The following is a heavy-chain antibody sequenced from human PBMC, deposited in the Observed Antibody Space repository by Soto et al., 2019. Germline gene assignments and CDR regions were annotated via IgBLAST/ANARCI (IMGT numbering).Heavy chain of an antibody. V-gene: IGHV3-30*18. J-gene: IGHJ3*02. CDR3: ANDVVVVPAAIHAFDI. D-gene: IGHD2-2*01. CDR1: GFTFSSYG. Sequence: GGSLRLSCAASGFTFSSYGMHWVRQAPGKGLEWVAVISYDGSNKYYADSVKGRFTISRDNSKNTLYLQMNSLRAEDTAVYYCANDVVVVPAAIHAFDIWGQGTMVTVSS. CDR2: ISYDGSNK.